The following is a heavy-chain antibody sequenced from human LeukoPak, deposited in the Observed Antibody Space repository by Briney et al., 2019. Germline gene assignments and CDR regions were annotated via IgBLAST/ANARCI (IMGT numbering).Heavy chain of an antibody. CDR1: GGSFSGYY. CDR2: INHSGST. Sequence: PSETLSLTCAVYGGSFSGYYCSWIRQPPGKGLEWIGEINHSGSTNYNPSLKSRVTISVDTSKNQFSLKLSSVTAADTAVYYCARGGGEFGGGSYMDVWGKGTTVTVSS. V-gene: IGHV4-34*01. D-gene: IGHD3-10*01. J-gene: IGHJ6*03. CDR3: ARGGGEFGGGSYMDV.